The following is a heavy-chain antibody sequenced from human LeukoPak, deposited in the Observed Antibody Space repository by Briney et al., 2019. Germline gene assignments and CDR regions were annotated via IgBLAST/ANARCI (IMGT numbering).Heavy chain of an antibody. CDR3: ARGPDYGDYYMDV. Sequence: PSETLSLTCTVSGASINSNYYWGWIRQPPGKGLEWIGKIYYSGSTYFNPSLKSRVTISVDTSKNQFSLKLSSVTAADTAVYYCARGPDYGDYYMDVWGKGTTVTVSS. D-gene: IGHD4-17*01. J-gene: IGHJ6*03. CDR1: GASINSNYY. V-gene: IGHV4-39*07. CDR2: IYYSGST.